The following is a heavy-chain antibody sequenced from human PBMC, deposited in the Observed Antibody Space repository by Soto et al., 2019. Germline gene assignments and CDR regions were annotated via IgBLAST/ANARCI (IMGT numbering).Heavy chain of an antibody. CDR3: EKDGGKGTALDY. CDR2: IRGSGGST. J-gene: IGHJ4*02. V-gene: IGHV3-23*01. D-gene: IGHD3-16*01. Sequence: EVQLLESGGGLVQPEGSLRLSCAASGFTFSSYAMSWVRQAPGKGLEWVSAIRGSGGSTYYADSVKGRFTISRDNAKNRRKMQMNSLRAEDTAGEDWEKDGGKGTALDYWGQGPLVTVSS. CDR1: GFTFSSYA.